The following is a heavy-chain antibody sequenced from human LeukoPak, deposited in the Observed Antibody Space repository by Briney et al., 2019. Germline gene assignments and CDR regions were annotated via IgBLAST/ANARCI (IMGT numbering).Heavy chain of an antibody. CDR1: GFTFSSYS. CDR2: ISSSSSYI. CDR3: ARTSLGYSYGFGY. V-gene: IGHV3-21*01. Sequence: GGSLRLSCAASGFTFSSYSMNWVRQAPGKGLEWVSSISSSSSYIYYADSVKGRFTISRDNAKNSLYLQMNSLRAEDTAVYYCARTSLGYSYGFGYWGQGTLVTVSP. J-gene: IGHJ4*02. D-gene: IGHD5-18*01.